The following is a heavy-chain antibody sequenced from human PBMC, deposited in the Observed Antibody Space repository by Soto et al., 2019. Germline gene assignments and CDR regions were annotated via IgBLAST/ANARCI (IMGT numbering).Heavy chain of an antibody. CDR1: GFIFSSYW. CDR2: INSDGSDI. Sequence: EVQVVESGGGLVQPGGSLRLSCAASGFIFSSYWMHWVRQAPGKGLVWLSRINSDGSDISYADSVRGRFTMSRDNAKNTVYLQKNSLRAEDTAVYYCARGRYHYDRDAFDIWGQGTMVTVSS. CDR3: ARGRYHYDRDAFDI. D-gene: IGHD3-22*01. J-gene: IGHJ3*02. V-gene: IGHV3-74*01.